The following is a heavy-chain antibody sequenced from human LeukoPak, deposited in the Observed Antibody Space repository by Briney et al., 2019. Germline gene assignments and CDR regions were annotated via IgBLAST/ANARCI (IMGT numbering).Heavy chain of an antibody. CDR2: ISSSGSTV. CDR3: ASSRIAVAGTVDY. Sequence: NPGGSLRLSCAASGFTFSDYYMSWIRQAPGKGLEWVSYISSSGSTVCYADSVKGRFTISRDNAKNSLYLQMNSLRAEDTAVYYCASSRIAVAGTVDYWGQGTLVTVSS. CDR1: GFTFSDYY. V-gene: IGHV3-11*01. J-gene: IGHJ4*02. D-gene: IGHD6-19*01.